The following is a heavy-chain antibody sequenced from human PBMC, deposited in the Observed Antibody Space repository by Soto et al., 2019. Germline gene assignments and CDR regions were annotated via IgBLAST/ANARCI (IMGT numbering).Heavy chain of an antibody. J-gene: IGHJ6*02. CDR2: INPSGGST. CDR3: ARDCSSTSCTSSYYYYYYGMDV. D-gene: IGHD2-2*01. CDR1: GYTFTSYY. V-gene: IGHV1-46*01. Sequence: QVQLVQSGAEVKKPGASVKVSCKASGYTFTSYYMHWVRQAPGQGLEWMGIINPSGGSTSYAQKFQGRVNMTRDTSTSTVYMELSSLRSEDTAVYYCARDCSSTSCTSSYYYYYYGMDVWGQGTTVTVSS.